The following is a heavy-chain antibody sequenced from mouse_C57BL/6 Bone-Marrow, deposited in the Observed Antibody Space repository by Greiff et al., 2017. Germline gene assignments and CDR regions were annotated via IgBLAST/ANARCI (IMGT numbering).Heavy chain of an antibody. CDR2: MHPNGGSP. Sequence: QVQLQQPGAELVKPGASVKLSCKASGYTFTNYWMHWVKQRPGQGLEWIGMMHPNGGSPDYNEKFKSEATRSVDKSSRTAYMELSSLTSEDSAVYYCARSYDYDDYTMDYWGQGTSVTGSS. CDR1: GYTFTNYW. D-gene: IGHD2-4*01. J-gene: IGHJ4*01. V-gene: IGHV1-64*01. CDR3: ARSYDYDDYTMDY.